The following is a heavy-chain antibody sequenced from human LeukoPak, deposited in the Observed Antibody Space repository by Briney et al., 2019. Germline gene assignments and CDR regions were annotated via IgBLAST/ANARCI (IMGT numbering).Heavy chain of an antibody. CDR2: IYTSGST. J-gene: IGHJ4*02. CDR3: ARVLEKVVTPYFDY. V-gene: IGHV4-4*07. Sequence: PSETLSLTCTVSGGSISSYYWSWIRQPAGKGLEWIGRIYTSGSTNYNPSLKSRVTMSVDTSKNQFSLKLSSVTAADTAVYYCARVLEKVVTPYFDYWGQGTLVTVSS. CDR1: GGSISSYY. D-gene: IGHD4-23*01.